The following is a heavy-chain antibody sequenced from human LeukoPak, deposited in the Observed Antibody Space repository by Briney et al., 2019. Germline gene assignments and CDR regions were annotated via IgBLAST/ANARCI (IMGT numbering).Heavy chain of an antibody. CDR2: ISYDGSNK. Sequence: PGGSLRLSCAASGFTFSSYAMHWVRQAPGKGLEWVAVISYDGSNKYYADSVKGRFTISRDNSKNTLYLQMNSLRAEDTAVYYCAKDRRVVVSHFDYWGQGTLVTVSS. D-gene: IGHD2-15*01. V-gene: IGHV3-30*04. CDR1: GFTFSSYA. CDR3: AKDRRVVVSHFDY. J-gene: IGHJ4*02.